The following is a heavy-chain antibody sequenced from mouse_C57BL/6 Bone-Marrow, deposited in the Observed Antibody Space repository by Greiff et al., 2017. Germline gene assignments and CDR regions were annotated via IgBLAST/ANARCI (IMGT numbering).Heavy chain of an antibody. J-gene: IGHJ2*01. V-gene: IGHV5-4*01. CDR1: GFTFSSYA. D-gene: IGHD1-1*01. CDR3: ARELPWDY. Sequence: EVHLVESGGGLVKPGGSLKLSCAASGFTFSSYAMSWVRQTPEKRLEWVATISDGGSYTSYPDNVHGRFTISSDNAKNNLYLQMSHLQSEDTAMYYCARELPWDYWGQGTTLTVSS. CDR2: ISDGGSYT.